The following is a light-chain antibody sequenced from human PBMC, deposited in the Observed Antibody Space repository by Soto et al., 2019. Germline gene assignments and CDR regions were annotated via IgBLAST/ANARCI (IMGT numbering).Light chain of an antibody. CDR1: QSVSNNY. CDR3: QQYGSSGT. Sequence: EIVLTQSPGPLSLSPGERATLSCRASQSVSNNYLAWYQQQPGQAPRLLIYGASNRATGIPDRFSGSGSGTDFTRTTSRLEPEDFAVYYCQQYGSSGTFGQGTKVEIK. J-gene: IGKJ1*01. V-gene: IGKV3-20*01. CDR2: GAS.